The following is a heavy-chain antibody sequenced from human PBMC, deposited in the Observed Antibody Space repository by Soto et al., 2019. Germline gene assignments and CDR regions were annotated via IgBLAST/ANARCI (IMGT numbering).Heavy chain of an antibody. CDR2: FDPEDGET. D-gene: IGHD1-26*01. CDR3: ATQPRTSGSYSRWFDP. Sequence: ASVKVSCKVSGYTLTELSMHWVLQAPGKGLEWMGGFDPEDGETIYAQKFQGRVTMTEDTSTDTAYMELSSLRSEDTAVYYCATQPRTSGSYSRWFDPWGQGTLVTVSS. CDR1: GYTLTELS. V-gene: IGHV1-24*01. J-gene: IGHJ5*02.